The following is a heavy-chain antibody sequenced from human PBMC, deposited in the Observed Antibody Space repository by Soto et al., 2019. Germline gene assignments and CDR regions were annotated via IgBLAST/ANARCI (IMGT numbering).Heavy chain of an antibody. V-gene: IGHV4-4*02. CDR3: ARDSPVMSGADGSAFGAFDS. Sequence: QVRLQESGPGLVKPSGTLSLTCSISSGSLSSSNWWTWVRQPPGKGLEWVGEIYHSGSTNSNPSLKCRVSISADKSKNQFSLKLSAVTAADPAVYYCARDSPVMSGADGSAFGAFDSWGQGTMVIVSA. D-gene: IGHD3-16*01. CDR2: IYHSGST. J-gene: IGHJ3*02. CDR1: SGSLSSSNW.